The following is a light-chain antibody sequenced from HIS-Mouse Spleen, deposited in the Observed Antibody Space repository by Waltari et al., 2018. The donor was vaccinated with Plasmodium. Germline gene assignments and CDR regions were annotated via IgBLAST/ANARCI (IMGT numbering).Light chain of an antibody. V-gene: IGLV5-37*01. Sequence: QPVLTQPPSSSASPGESARLTCTLPSDINVCSYNIYWYQQKPGSPPRYLLYYYSDSDNVKGSGVPGGFSGSKEAYANTGILLISGLQSEDEADYYCMIWPSNASGVFGGGTKLTVL. CDR3: MIWPSNASGV. CDR2: YYSDSDN. CDR1: SDINVCSYN. J-gene: IGLJ3*02.